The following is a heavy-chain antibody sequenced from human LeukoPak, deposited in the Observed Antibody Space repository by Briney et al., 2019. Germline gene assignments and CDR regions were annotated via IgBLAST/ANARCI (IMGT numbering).Heavy chain of an antibody. J-gene: IGHJ4*02. CDR1: GFTFSSYS. D-gene: IGHD5-12*01. Sequence: GGSLRLSCAASGFTFSSYSMSWVRQAPGKGLEWVSAISGSGGSTYYADSVKGRFTISRDNSKNTLYLQMNSLRAEDTAVYYCARGPSGYHNTGGQGTLVTVSS. CDR3: ARGPSGYHNT. V-gene: IGHV3-23*01. CDR2: ISGSGGST.